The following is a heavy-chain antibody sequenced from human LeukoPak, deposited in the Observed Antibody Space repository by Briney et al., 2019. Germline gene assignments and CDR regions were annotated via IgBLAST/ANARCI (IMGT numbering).Heavy chain of an antibody. CDR3: ARLRVSGSYLYYFDY. V-gene: IGHV4-4*09. CDR2: ILTSGTT. D-gene: IGHD3-10*01. CDR1: GGSISSYY. J-gene: IGHJ4*02. Sequence: SETLSLTCTVSGGSISSYYWSWVRQPPGKGLEWIGYILTSGTTNYNPSLKSRLTISVDTSKNRFTLKLSSVTAADTAVYYCARLRVSGSYLYYFDYWGQGTLVTVSS.